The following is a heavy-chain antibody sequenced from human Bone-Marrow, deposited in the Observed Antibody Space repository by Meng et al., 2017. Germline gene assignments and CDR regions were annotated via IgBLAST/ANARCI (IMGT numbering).Heavy chain of an antibody. CDR3: ARVGYSGSRVTSYYFDY. J-gene: IGHJ4*02. CDR2: IYHSGST. Sequence: VQLQGSGPGLVKPSGTLSLTCAVSGGSISSSNWWSWVRQPPGKGLEWIGEIYHSGSTNYNPSLKSRVTISVDTSKNQFSLKLSSVTAADTAVYYCARVGYSGSRVTSYYFDYWGQGTLVTVSS. D-gene: IGHD1-26*01. V-gene: IGHV4-4*02. CDR1: GGSISSSNW.